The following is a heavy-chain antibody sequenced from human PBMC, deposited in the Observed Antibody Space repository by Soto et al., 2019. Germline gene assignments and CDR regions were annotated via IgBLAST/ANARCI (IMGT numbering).Heavy chain of an antibody. V-gene: IGHV4-30-4*01. CDR2: IYYSGST. CDR3: ARDSGSGYYGSGV. CDR1: GGSISSGDYY. J-gene: IGHJ3*01. D-gene: IGHD3-10*01. Sequence: PSETLSLTCTVSGGSISSGDYYWSWIRQPPGKGPEWIGYIYYSGSTYYNPSLKSRVTISVDTSKNQFSLKLSSVTAADTAVYYCARDSGSGYYGSGVWGQGTMVTVSS.